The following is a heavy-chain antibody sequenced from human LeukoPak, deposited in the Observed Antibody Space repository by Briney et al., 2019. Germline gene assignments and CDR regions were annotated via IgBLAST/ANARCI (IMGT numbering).Heavy chain of an antibody. V-gene: IGHV4-61*02. D-gene: IGHD1-26*01. CDR2: IYTSGST. CDR3: ASSNSGSYSPFDY. CDR1: GGSISSGSYY. J-gene: IGHJ4*02. Sequence: SETLSLTCTVSGGSISSGSYYWSWLRQPAGRGLEWIGRIYTSGSTNYNPSLKSRVTISVDTSKNQFSLKLSSVTAADTAVYYCASSNSGSYSPFDYWGQGTLVTVSS.